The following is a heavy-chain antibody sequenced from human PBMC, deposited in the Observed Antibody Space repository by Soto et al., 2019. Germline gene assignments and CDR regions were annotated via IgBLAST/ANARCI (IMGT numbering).Heavy chain of an antibody. V-gene: IGHV1-69*13. D-gene: IGHD3-16*01. Sequence: SVKVSCTASGGTFSSYAISWVRQAPGQGLEWMGGIIPIFGTANYAQKFQGRVTITADESTSTAYMELSSLRSEDTAVYYCARDLQGRLGYYYYGMDVWGQGTTVTVSS. J-gene: IGHJ6*02. CDR2: IIPIFGTA. CDR3: ARDLQGRLGYYYYGMDV. CDR1: GGTFSSYA.